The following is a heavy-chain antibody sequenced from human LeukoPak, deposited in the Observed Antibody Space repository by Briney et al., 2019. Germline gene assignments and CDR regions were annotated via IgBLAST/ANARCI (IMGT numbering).Heavy chain of an antibody. CDR3: ARGGSSAWASFDN. D-gene: IGHD6-19*01. CDR2: INGDGSST. V-gene: IGHV3-74*01. Sequence: GGSLRLSCAASGITFSTYWMHWVRQAPGKGLVWVSRINGDGSSTTYADSVEGRFSISRDNAKNTPILQMNSLRAEDTAVYYCARGGSSAWASFDNWGQGTLVTVSS. CDR1: GITFSTYW. J-gene: IGHJ4*02.